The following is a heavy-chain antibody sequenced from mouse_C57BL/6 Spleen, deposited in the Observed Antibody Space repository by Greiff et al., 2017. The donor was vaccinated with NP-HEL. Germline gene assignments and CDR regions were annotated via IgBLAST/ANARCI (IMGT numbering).Heavy chain of an antibody. CDR3: ARKRAYYSNFYAMDY. J-gene: IGHJ4*01. D-gene: IGHD2-5*01. CDR2: IYPGSGST. CDR1: GYTFTSYW. Sequence: QVQLQQSGAELVKPGASVKMSCKASGYTFTSYWITWVKQRPGQGLEWIGDIYPGSGSTNYNEKFKSKATLTVDTSSSTAYMQLSSLTSEDSAVYYCARKRAYYSNFYAMDYWGQGTSVTVSS. V-gene: IGHV1-55*01.